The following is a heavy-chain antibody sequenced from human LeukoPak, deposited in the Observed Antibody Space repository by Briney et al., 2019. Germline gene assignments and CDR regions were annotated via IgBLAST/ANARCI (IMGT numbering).Heavy chain of an antibody. V-gene: IGHV4-61*02. D-gene: IGHD5-12*01. Sequence: KSSETLSLTCAVSGGSISSGGYSWSWIRQPAGKGLEWIGRIYTSGSTNYNPSLKSRVTMSVDTSKNQFSLKLSSVTAADTAVYYCARDPDVATTFSDAFDIWGQGTMVTVSS. CDR1: GGSISSGGYS. CDR2: IYTSGST. J-gene: IGHJ3*02. CDR3: ARDPDVATTFSDAFDI.